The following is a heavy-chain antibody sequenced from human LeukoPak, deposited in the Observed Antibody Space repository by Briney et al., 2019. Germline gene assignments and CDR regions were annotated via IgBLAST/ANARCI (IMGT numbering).Heavy chain of an antibody. D-gene: IGHD3-10*01. Sequence: GGSLRLSCAASGFTFSSYAMSWVRQAPGKGLEWVSAISGSGGSTYYADSVKGRFTSSRDNSKNTLYLQMNSLRAEDTAVYYCAKVVRGVNYYMDVWGKGTTVTVSS. CDR2: ISGSGGST. CDR3: AKVVRGVNYYMDV. V-gene: IGHV3-23*01. J-gene: IGHJ6*03. CDR1: GFTFSSYA.